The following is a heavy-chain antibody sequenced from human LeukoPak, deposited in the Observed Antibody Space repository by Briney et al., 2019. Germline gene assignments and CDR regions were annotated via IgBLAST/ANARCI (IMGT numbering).Heavy chain of an antibody. V-gene: IGHV3-23*01. CDR3: AKRGVVIRVILVGFHKEAYYFDS. D-gene: IGHD3-10*01. CDR2: ISGSGGAT. J-gene: IGHJ4*02. Sequence: PGGSLRLSCAVPGITLSNYGMSWVRQAPGKGLEWVAGISGSGGATKYADSVKGRFAISRDNAKNTPYLQMNSLRAEDTAVYFCAKRGVVIRVILVGFHKEAYYFDSWGQGALVTVSS. CDR1: GITLSNYG.